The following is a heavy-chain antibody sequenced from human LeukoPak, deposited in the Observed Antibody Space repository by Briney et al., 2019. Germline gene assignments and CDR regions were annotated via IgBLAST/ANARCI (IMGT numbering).Heavy chain of an antibody. Sequence: PGGSLRLSCAASGFTFSSYWMSWVRQAPGKGLEWVANIKQDGSEKYYVDSVKGRFTISRDNAKNSLYLQMNSLRAEDTAVYYCARDRGLELPRWRDAFDIWGQGTMVTVSS. CDR1: GFTFSSYW. CDR2: IKQDGSEK. CDR3: ARDRGLELPRWRDAFDI. J-gene: IGHJ3*02. D-gene: IGHD1-7*01. V-gene: IGHV3-7*01.